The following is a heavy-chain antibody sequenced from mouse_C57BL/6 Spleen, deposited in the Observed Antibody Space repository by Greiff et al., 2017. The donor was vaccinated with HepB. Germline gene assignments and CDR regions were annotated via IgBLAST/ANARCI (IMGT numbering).Heavy chain of an antibody. CDR3: VRQSYDYEAWFAY. Sequence: EVKLVESGGGLVQPKGSLKLSCAASGFSFNTYAMNWVRQAPGKGLEWVARIRSKSNNYATYYADSVKDRFTISRDDSESMLYLQMNNLKTEDTAMYYCVRQSYDYEAWFAYWGQGTLVTVSA. J-gene: IGHJ3*01. V-gene: IGHV10-1*01. D-gene: IGHD2-4*01. CDR2: IRSKSNNYAT. CDR1: GFSFNTYA.